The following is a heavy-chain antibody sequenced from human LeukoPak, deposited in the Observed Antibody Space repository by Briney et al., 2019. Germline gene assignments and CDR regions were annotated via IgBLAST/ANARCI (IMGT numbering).Heavy chain of an antibody. CDR2: VYNGGST. Sequence: SETLSLTCAVYGGSFNDYFWTWVRQPPGKGLEWIGEVYNGGSTNYNPSIKSRVIISVDTSKNQFSLRLSSVTAADTAVYYCARGRLGSVVFEGYYYFMDVWGKGTTVTVSS. J-gene: IGHJ6*03. V-gene: IGHV4-34*01. CDR3: ARGRLGSVVFEGYYYFMDV. D-gene: IGHD3-22*01. CDR1: GGSFNDYF.